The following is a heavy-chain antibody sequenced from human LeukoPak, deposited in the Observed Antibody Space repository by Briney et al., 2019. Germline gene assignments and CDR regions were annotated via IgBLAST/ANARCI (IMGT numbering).Heavy chain of an antibody. CDR1: GGSISSYY. V-gene: IGHV4-59*12. Sequence: SETPSLTCTVSGGSISSYYWSWIRQPPGKGLEWIGYIYYSGSTNYNPSLKSRVTISVDTSKNQFSLKLSSVTAADTAVYYCTREVRSAWASFDPWGQGTLVIVSS. J-gene: IGHJ5*02. CDR3: TREVRSAWASFDP. CDR2: IYYSGST. D-gene: IGHD1-26*01.